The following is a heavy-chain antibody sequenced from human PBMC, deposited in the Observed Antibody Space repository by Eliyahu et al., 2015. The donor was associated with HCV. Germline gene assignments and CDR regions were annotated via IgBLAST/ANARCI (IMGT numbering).Heavy chain of an antibody. Sequence: QVQLVQSGAEVKKPGAXXKVSCKASGYTFTGYXMHWXRQAPGQGLEWMAWVNPNTGGTNYAQKFQGRVTVTRDTSISTVYMEVSRLRSDDTAIYYCAREVMPIMITFGGVMGSGNYYYGMDVWGQGTTVTVS. CDR3: AREVMPIMITFGGVMGSGNYYYGMDV. D-gene: IGHD3-16*01. CDR2: VNPNTGGT. V-gene: IGHV1-2*02. J-gene: IGHJ6*02. CDR1: GYTFTGYX.